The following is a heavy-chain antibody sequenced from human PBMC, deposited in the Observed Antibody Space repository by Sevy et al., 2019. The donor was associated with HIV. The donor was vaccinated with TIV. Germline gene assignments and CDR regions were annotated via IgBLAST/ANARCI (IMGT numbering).Heavy chain of an antibody. CDR3: AREYCSGGSCYSSYYYGMDV. CDR2: ISSCSSYI. CDR1: GFTFSSYS. Sequence: GGSLRLSCAASGFTFSSYSMNWVRQAPGKGLEWVSSISSCSSYIYYADSVKGRFTISRDNAKNSLYLQMNSLRAEDTAVYYCAREYCSGGSCYSSYYYGMDVWGQGTTVTVSS. D-gene: IGHD2-15*01. J-gene: IGHJ6*02. V-gene: IGHV3-21*01.